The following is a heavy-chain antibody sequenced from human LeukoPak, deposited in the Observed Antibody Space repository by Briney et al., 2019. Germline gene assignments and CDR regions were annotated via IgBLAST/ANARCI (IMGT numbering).Heavy chain of an antibody. CDR1: GFTFSSYA. CDR3: AREGSSSWQPHYFDY. Sequence: GGSLRLPCAASGFTFSSYAMHWVRQAPGKGLEWVAVISYDGSNKYYADSVKGRFTISRDNSKNTLYLQMNSLRAEDTAVYYCAREGSSSWQPHYFDYWGQGTLVTVSS. V-gene: IGHV3-30-3*01. CDR2: ISYDGSNK. J-gene: IGHJ4*02. D-gene: IGHD6-13*01.